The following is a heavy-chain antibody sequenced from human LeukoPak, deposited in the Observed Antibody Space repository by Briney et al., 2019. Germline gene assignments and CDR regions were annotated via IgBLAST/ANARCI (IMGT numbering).Heavy chain of an antibody. CDR3: ARDHDGRDFDY. CDR2: ISSSSSYI. CDR1: GFTFSSYS. Sequence: GGSLRLSCAASGFTFSSYSMNWVRQAPGKGLEWVSSISSSSSYIYYADSVKGRFTISRDNAKNSLYLQMNSLRAEDTAVYYCARDHDGRDFDYWGQGTLVTVSS. V-gene: IGHV3-21*01. D-gene: IGHD1-26*01. J-gene: IGHJ4*02.